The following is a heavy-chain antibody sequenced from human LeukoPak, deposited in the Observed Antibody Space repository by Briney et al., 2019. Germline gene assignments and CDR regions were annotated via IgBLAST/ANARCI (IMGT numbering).Heavy chain of an antibody. J-gene: IGHJ4*02. D-gene: IGHD3-22*01. CDR2: INHSGST. CDR3: ASGIDSFDY. V-gene: IGHV4-34*01. CDR1: GGSFSGYY. Sequence: TSETLSLTCAVYGGSFSGYYWSWIRQPPGKGLEWIGEINHSGSTNYNPSLKSRVTISVDTSKNQFSLKLSSVTAADTAVYYCASGIDSFDYWGQGTLVTVSS.